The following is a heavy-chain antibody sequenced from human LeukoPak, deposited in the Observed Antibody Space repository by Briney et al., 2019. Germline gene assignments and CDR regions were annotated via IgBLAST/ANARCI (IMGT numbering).Heavy chain of an antibody. CDR1: GYTFTGYY. Sequence: ASVKVSCKASGYTFTGYYMHWVRQAPGQGLEWMGWTNPNSGGTNYAQKFQGRVTMTRDTSISTAYMELSRLRSDDTAVYYCARDLPDSSGWYGLDYWGQGTLVTVSS. J-gene: IGHJ4*02. D-gene: IGHD6-19*01. CDR2: TNPNSGGT. V-gene: IGHV1-2*02. CDR3: ARDLPDSSGWYGLDY.